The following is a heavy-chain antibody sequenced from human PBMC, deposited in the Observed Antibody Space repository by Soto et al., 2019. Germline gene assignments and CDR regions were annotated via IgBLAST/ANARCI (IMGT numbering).Heavy chain of an antibody. V-gene: IGHV1-24*01. Sequence: GASVKVSCKVSGYTLTELSIHWVRKAPVKGLVWMGGFDPEDGETIYAQKFQGGVTMTEDTSTDTAYMELSSLRSEDTAVYYCATGLGAYYYYYMDVWGKGTTVTVSS. CDR3: ATGLGAYYYYYMDV. CDR2: FDPEDGET. CDR1: GYTLTELS. J-gene: IGHJ6*03. D-gene: IGHD3-16*01.